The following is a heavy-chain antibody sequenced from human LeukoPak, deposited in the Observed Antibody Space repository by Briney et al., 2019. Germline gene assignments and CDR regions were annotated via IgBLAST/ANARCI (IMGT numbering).Heavy chain of an antibody. CDR2: IIAYNGNT. D-gene: IGHD6-19*01. CDR3: ARDRTAVAGYYYYYMDV. Sequence: ASVKVSCKASGYTFTSYGISWVRQAPGQGREWMGWIIAYNGNTNYAQKLQGRVTMTTDTSTSTAYMELRSLRSNDTAVYYCARDRTAVAGYYYYYMDVWGKGTTVTVSS. CDR1: GYTFTSYG. V-gene: IGHV1-18*01. J-gene: IGHJ6*03.